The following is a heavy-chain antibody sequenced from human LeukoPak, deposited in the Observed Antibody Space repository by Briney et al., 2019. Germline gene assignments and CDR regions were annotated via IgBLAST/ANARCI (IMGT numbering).Heavy chain of an antibody. CDR3: ARDSSTSGIDY. J-gene: IGHJ4*02. Sequence: SQTLSLTCTVSGVSISSGGYYWSWIRQHPGKGLEWIGYIYYSGSTYYNPSLKSRVTISVDTSKNQFSLKLSSVTAADTAVYYCARDSSTSGIDYWGQGTLVTVSS. V-gene: IGHV4-31*03. CDR1: GVSISSGGYY. CDR2: IYYSGST. D-gene: IGHD2-2*01.